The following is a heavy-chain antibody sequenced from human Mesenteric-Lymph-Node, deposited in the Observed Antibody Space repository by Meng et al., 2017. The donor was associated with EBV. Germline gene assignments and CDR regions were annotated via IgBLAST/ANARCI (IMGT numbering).Heavy chain of an antibody. D-gene: IGHD2-2*01. J-gene: IGHJ5*02. V-gene: IGHV4-34*01. CDR2: IHHSETA. Sequence: VRLPQWGAVLLKPSETLSLTCAVYGGSFSGYYWSWIRQSPGKGLEWIGKIHHSETADYNPSLENRVIISADTSKNQFSLKLTSVTAADTAVYYCARQGYCRTTTCSTWFDPWGQGTLVTVSS. CDR1: GGSFSGYY. CDR3: ARQGYCRTTTCSTWFDP.